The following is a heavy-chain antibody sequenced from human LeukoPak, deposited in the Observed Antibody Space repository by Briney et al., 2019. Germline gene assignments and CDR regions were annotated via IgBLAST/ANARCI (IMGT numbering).Heavy chain of an antibody. CDR1: GGSISSSSYY. CDR2: IYYSGST. J-gene: IGHJ1*01. D-gene: IGHD2-8*02. V-gene: IGHV4-39*07. CDR3: ARDRSGQYFQH. Sequence: SETLSLTCTVSGGSISSSSYYWGWIRQPPGKGLEWIGSIYYSGSTYYNPSLKSRVTISVDTSKNQFSLKLSSVTAADTAVYYCARDRSGQYFQHWGQGTLVTVSS.